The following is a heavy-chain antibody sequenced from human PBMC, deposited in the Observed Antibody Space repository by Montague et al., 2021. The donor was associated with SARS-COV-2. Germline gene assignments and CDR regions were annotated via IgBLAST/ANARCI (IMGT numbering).Heavy chain of an antibody. J-gene: IGHJ3*02. CDR3: ARVGYGSGSYWAFDI. CDR2: ISYDAINK. V-gene: IGHV3-30-3*01. Sequence: SPRLSCAASGFTFSSYAMHWVRQAPGKGLEWVAVISYDAINKYYADSLRGRLTISRDNSKSTLYLQMNSLRADDTAVYYCARVGYGSGSYWAFDIWGQGTMVTVSS. CDR1: GFTFSSYA. D-gene: IGHD3-10*01.